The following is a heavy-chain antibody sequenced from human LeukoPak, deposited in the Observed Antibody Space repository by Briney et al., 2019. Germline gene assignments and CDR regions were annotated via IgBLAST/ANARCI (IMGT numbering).Heavy chain of an antibody. CDR3: ASDYSKPTGAFDI. J-gene: IGHJ3*02. D-gene: IGHD4-4*01. V-gene: IGHV1-2*02. CDR2: INPNSGGT. Sequence: ASVKVSCKASGYTFTGYYMHWMRQAPGQGLEWMGWINPNSGGTNYAQKFQGRVTMTRDTSISTAYMELSRLRSDDTAVYYCASDYSKPTGAFDIWGQGTMVTVSS. CDR1: GYTFTGYY.